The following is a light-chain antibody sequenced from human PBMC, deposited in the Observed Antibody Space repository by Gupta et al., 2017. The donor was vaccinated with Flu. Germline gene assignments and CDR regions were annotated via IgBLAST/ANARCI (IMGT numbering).Light chain of an antibody. CDR2: GNN. J-gene: IGLJ3*02. CDR3: QSYDSSLSGSV. Sequence: QSGLTQPPSVSGPPGQRLTIPCTGSSSNLGAGYDVHWYQPFPGKAPKLLLYGNNHRPSGVPDRFSGSKSGTSASLAITGLQADDEADYYCQSYDSSLSGSVFGGGTKLTVL. V-gene: IGLV1-40*01. CDR1: SSNLGAGYD.